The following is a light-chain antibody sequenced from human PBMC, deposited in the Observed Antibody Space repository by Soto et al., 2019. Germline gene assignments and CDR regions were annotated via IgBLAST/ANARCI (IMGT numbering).Light chain of an antibody. CDR3: ASYSSSSTLYV. V-gene: IGLV2-14*01. CDR1: SSDVGGYKF. Sequence: QSALTQAASVSGSPGQSITISCTGTSSDVGGYKFVSWYQHHPGKAPKLMISEVSNRPSGVSNRFSGSKSGSTASLTISGLQVEDEADYYCASYSSSSTLYVFGTGTKVTVL. J-gene: IGLJ1*01. CDR2: EVS.